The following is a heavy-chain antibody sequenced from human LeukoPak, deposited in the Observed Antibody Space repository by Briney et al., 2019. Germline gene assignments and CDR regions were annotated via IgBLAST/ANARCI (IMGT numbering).Heavy chain of an antibody. D-gene: IGHD3-22*01. CDR1: GFTFSSYA. V-gene: IGHV3-23*01. CDR2: ISGSGGST. CDR3: AKESVYYDRSGYYYRYFDY. J-gene: IGHJ4*02. Sequence: GGSLRLSCAASGFTFSSYAMSWVRQAPGKGLEWVSAISGSGGSTYYADSVKGRFTISRDNSKNTLYLQMNSLRAEDTAVYYCAKESVYYDRSGYYYRYFDYWGQGTLVTVSS.